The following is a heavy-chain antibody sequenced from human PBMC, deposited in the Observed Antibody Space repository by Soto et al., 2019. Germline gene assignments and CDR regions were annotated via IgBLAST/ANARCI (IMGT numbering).Heavy chain of an antibody. CDR1: GDSITSIYH. CDR3: ARVPSPFDFYYAMDV. Sequence: PSETLSLTCAVSGDSITSIYHWAWIRQPPGKGLEWIGYIFSSGTTYYNPSLKSRLTMSLDTSQNQFSLKLNSVTAADTAVYFCARVPSPFDFYYAMDVWGQGTTVTVS. V-gene: IGHV4-30-4*02. J-gene: IGHJ6*02. D-gene: IGHD3-16*01. CDR2: IFSSGTT.